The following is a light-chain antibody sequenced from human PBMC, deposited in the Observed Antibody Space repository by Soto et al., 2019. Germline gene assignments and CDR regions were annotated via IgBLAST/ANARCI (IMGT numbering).Light chain of an antibody. CDR3: QSYDNSLTDSVV. J-gene: IGLJ2*01. Sequence: QSVLTQPPSVSGAPGQTVTISCTGSSSNIGAGYDVNWYQQFPGTAPKLLIYGDSNRPSGVTDRFSGSKSGTSASLAITGLQAEDEADYSCQSYDNSLTDSVVFGGGTKLTVL. V-gene: IGLV1-40*01. CDR2: GDS. CDR1: SSNIGAGYD.